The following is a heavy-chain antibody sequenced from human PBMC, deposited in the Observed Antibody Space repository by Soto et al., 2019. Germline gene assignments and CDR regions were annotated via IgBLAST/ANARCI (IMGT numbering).Heavy chain of an antibody. CDR3: ARIMYYYDSRRGHTTFDY. V-gene: IGHV3-30-3*01. Sequence: GGSLRLSCAASGFTFSSYAMHWVRQAPGKGLEWVAVISYDGSNKYYADSVKGRFTISRDNSKNTLYLQMNSLRAEDTAVYYCARIMYYYDSRRGHTTFDYWGQGTLVTVS. J-gene: IGHJ4*02. CDR1: GFTFSSYA. D-gene: IGHD3-22*01. CDR2: ISYDGSNK.